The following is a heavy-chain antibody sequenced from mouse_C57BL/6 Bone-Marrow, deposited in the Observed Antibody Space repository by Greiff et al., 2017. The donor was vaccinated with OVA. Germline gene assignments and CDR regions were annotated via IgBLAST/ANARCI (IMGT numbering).Heavy chain of an antibody. Sequence: VQLHQSGAELMMPGASVQLSCKSSGYTFTGYWIAWVKQRPGHGLAWIGEILPGSGSTNYNEKFKGKATFTADTSSNTAYMQLSSLTTEDSAIYYWALGPGDYGGQGTTLTVSS. CDR1: GYTFTGYW. J-gene: IGHJ2*01. V-gene: IGHV1-9*01. D-gene: IGHD4-1*01. CDR2: ILPGSGST. CDR3: ALGPGDY.